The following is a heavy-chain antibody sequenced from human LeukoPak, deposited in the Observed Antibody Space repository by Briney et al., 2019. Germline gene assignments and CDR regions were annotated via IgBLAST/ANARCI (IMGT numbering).Heavy chain of an antibody. J-gene: IGHJ4*02. CDR3: AREAMGIVATTHDY. D-gene: IGHD5-12*01. V-gene: IGHV4-39*07. Sequence: SETLSLICTVSGGSISSSSYYWGWIRQPPGKGLEWIGSIYYSGSTYYNPSLKSRVTISVDTSKNQFSLKLSSVTAADTAVYYCAREAMGIVATTHDYWGQGTLVTVSS. CDR1: GGSISSSSYY. CDR2: IYYSGST.